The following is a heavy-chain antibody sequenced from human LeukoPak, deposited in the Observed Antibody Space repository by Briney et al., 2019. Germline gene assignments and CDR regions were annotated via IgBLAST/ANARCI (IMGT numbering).Heavy chain of an antibody. Sequence: PGGSLRLSCAASGFTFSTYWMHWVRQAPGKGLEWVSAISGSGGSTYYADSVKGRFTISRDNSKNTLYLQMNSLRAEDTAVYYCAKEGWYYYDSSGYYYAYFDYWGQGTLVTVSS. J-gene: IGHJ4*02. CDR3: AKEGWYYYDSSGYYYAYFDY. V-gene: IGHV3-23*01. CDR1: GFTFSTYW. CDR2: ISGSGGST. D-gene: IGHD3-22*01.